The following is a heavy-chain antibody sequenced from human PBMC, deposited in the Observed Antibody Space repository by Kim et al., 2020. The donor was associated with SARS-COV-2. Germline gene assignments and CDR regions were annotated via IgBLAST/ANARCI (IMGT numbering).Heavy chain of an antibody. Sequence: SETLSLTCTVSGGSTSSYYWSWIRQPPGKGLEWIGYIYYSGSTNYNPSLKSRVTISVDTSKNQFSLKLSSVTAADTAVYYCARGGYGSGSPDYWGQGTLVTVSS. CDR1: GGSTSSYY. V-gene: IGHV4-59*13. CDR3: ARGGYGSGSPDY. D-gene: IGHD3-10*01. J-gene: IGHJ4*02. CDR2: IYYSGST.